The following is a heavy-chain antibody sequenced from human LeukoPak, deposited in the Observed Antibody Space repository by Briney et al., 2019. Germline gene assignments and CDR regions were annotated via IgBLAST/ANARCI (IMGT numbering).Heavy chain of an antibody. CDR3: ARGNPMVYAMIDY. CDR2: IYYSGST. V-gene: IGHV4-59*01. Sequence: PSETLSLTCTVSGGSISSYYWSWIRQPPGKGLEWIGYIYYSGSTNYNPSLKSRVTISVDTSKNQFSLKLSSVTAADTAVYYCARGNPMVYAMIDYWGQGTLVTVSS. CDR1: GGSISSYY. D-gene: IGHD2-8*01. J-gene: IGHJ4*02.